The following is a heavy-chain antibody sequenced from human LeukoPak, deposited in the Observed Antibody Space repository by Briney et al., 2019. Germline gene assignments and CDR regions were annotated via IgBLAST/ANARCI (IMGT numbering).Heavy chain of an antibody. CDR2: ISSSSSYI. CDR1: GFTFSSYS. V-gene: IGHV3-21*01. J-gene: IGHJ4*02. D-gene: IGHD1-26*01. CDR3: ARDRGSTEFDY. Sequence: GGSLRLSCAASGFTFSSYSMNWVRQAPGKGLEWVSSISSSSSYIYYADSVKGRFTISRDNAKNSLYLQINSLRAEDTAVYYCARDRGSTEFDYWGQGTLVTVSS.